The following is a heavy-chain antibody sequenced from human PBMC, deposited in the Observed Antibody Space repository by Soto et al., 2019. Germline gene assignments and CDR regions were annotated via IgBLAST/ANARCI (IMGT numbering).Heavy chain of an antibody. CDR1: DGSISSHY. CDR3: ARYSCISGICYYFDY. J-gene: IGHJ4*02. D-gene: IGHD2-15*01. V-gene: IGHV4-59*08. CDR2: IYYTGST. Sequence: SETLSVTWTVSDGSISSHYWSWIRKPPGKGLEWIGYIYYTGSTNYNPSLKSRVTISVDMSRNQFSLKLSSVTAADTAVYYCARYSCISGICYYFDYWGQGALVTVSS.